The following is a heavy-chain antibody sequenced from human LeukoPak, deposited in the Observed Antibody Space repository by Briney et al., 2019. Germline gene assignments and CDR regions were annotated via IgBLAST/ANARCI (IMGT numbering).Heavy chain of an antibody. D-gene: IGHD3-16*02. J-gene: IGHJ6*02. CDR2: ISGSGGST. CDR3: AKDGPQVSAMDV. V-gene: IGHV3-23*01. Sequence: GASLRLSRAASGFTFSSYAMSWVRQAPGKGLEWVSAISGSGGSTYYADSVKGRFTISRDNSKNTLYLQMNSLRAEDTAVYYCAKDGPQVSAMDVWGQGTMVTVSS. CDR1: GFTFSSYA.